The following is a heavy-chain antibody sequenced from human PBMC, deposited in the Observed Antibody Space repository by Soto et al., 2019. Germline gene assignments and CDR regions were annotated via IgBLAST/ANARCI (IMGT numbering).Heavy chain of an antibody. J-gene: IGHJ6*02. CDR2: IYPGESDT. D-gene: IGHD6-13*01. Sequence: GESLKISCKGSGYSFTSYWIGWVRQMPGKGLEWMGIIYPGESDTRYSPSFQGQVTISADKSISTAYLQWSSLKASDTAMYYCARYLSAAAGMSYYYGMDVWGQGTTVTVSS. V-gene: IGHV5-51*01. CDR3: ARYLSAAAGMSYYYGMDV. CDR1: GYSFTSYW.